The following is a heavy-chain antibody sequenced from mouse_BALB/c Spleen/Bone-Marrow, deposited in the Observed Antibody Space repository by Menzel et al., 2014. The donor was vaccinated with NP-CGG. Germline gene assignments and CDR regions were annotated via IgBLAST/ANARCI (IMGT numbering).Heavy chain of an antibody. CDR1: GYTFTDYN. J-gene: IGHJ3*01. Sequence: VQLQQSGPELVKPGASVKISCKASGYTFTDYNMHWVKQSHGKSLEWIGYIYPYNGGTGYNQKFKSKATLTVDNSSSAAYMELRSLTSEDSAVYFCARRFITTAAWFAYWGQGTLVTVS. D-gene: IGHD1-2*01. CDR3: ARRFITTAAWFAY. V-gene: IGHV1S29*02. CDR2: IYPYNGGT.